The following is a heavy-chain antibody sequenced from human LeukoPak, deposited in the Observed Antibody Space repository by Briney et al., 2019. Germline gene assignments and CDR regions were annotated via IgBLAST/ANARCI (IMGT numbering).Heavy chain of an antibody. J-gene: IGHJ4*02. V-gene: IGHV3-30*02. CDR1: GFTFSSYG. CDR3: AKGKEGDGYNMDY. D-gene: IGHD5-24*01. Sequence: SGGSLRLSCAASGFTFSSYGMHWVRQAPGKGLEWVAVIWYGGSSKYYADSVKGRFTISIDNSKNRLYLQMNSLRAEDTAVYYCAKGKEGDGYNMDYWGQGTLVTVSS. CDR2: IWYGGSSK.